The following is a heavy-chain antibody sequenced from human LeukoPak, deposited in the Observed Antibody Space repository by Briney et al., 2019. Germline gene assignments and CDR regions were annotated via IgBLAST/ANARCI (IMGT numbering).Heavy chain of an antibody. V-gene: IGHV1-24*01. CDR1: GYTLTELS. J-gene: IGHJ4*02. Sequence: ASXXXSCKVSGYTLTELSMHWVRQAPGKGKEGMGGFDPEDGETIYAQKFQVRVTMTEDTSTDTAYMELSSLRSEDTAVYYCARVVDMTTVVRAGLYYFDYWGQGTLVTVSS. D-gene: IGHD4-23*01. CDR2: FDPEDGET. CDR3: ARVVDMTTVVRAGLYYFDY.